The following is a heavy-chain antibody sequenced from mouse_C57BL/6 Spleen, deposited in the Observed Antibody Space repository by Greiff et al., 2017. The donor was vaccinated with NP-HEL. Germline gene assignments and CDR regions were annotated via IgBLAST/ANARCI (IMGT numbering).Heavy chain of an antibody. CDR1: GFTFSDYG. Sequence: EVKLMESGGGLVKPGGSLKLSCAASGFTFSDYGMHWVRQAPEKGLEWVAYISSGSSTIYYADTVKGRFTISRDNAKNTLFLQMTSLRSEDTAMYYCARYYGSRRAMDYWGQGTSVTVSS. CDR3: ARYYGSRRAMDY. D-gene: IGHD1-1*01. V-gene: IGHV5-17*01. CDR2: ISSGSSTI. J-gene: IGHJ4*01.